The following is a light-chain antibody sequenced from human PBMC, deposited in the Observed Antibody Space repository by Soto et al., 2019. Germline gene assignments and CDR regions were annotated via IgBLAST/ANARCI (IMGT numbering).Light chain of an antibody. CDR2: AAS. CDR3: QQSYSTPWT. J-gene: IGKJ1*01. Sequence: IRMTQSPSSLSASVGDRVTITGRTSQSISSYLNWYQQKPGKAPKLLIYAASSLQSGVPSRFSGSGSGTDFTLTISSLQPEDFATYYCQQSYSTPWTFGQGTKVDIK. CDR1: QSISSY. V-gene: IGKV1-39*01.